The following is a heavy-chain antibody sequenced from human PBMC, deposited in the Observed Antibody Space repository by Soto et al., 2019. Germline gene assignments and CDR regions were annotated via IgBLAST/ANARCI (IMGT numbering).Heavy chain of an antibody. CDR3: ARAGGWSSGWTPDNWFDP. D-gene: IGHD6-19*01. CDR1: GGTFSSYT. CDR2: ISAYNGNT. V-gene: IGHV1-18*01. J-gene: IGHJ5*02. Sequence: ASVKVSCKASGGTFSSYTISWVRQAPGQRLEWMGWISAYNGNTNYAQKLQGRVTMTTDTSTSTAYMELRSLRSDDTAVYYCARAGGWSSGWTPDNWFDPWGQGTQVTVSS.